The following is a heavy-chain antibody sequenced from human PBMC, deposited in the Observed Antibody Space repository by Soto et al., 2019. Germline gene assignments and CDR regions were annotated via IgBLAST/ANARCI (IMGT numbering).Heavy chain of an antibody. CDR1: GGSISSYY. CDR2: IYYSGST. Sequence: SETLSLTCTVSGGSISSYYWSWIRQPPGKGLEWTGYIYYSGSTNYNPSLKSRVTISVDTSKNQFSLKLSSVTAADTAVYYCARDGDNWNDGGFDPWGQGTLVTVSS. D-gene: IGHD1-1*01. J-gene: IGHJ5*02. CDR3: ARDGDNWNDGGFDP. V-gene: IGHV4-59*01.